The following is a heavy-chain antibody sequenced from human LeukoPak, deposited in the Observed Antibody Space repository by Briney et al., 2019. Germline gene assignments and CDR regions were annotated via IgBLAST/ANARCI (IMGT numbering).Heavy chain of an antibody. J-gene: IGHJ4*02. CDR1: GYTFTGYY. Sequence: GASVMVSCKASGYTFTGYYMHWVRQAPGQGLEWMGWINPNIGGTNYAQKLQGRVTMTTDKSTSTAYMELRSLRSDDTAVYYCARDHTLGVPGDYWGQGTLVTVSS. CDR3: ARDHTLGVPGDY. D-gene: IGHD3-16*01. CDR2: INPNIGGT. V-gene: IGHV1-2*02.